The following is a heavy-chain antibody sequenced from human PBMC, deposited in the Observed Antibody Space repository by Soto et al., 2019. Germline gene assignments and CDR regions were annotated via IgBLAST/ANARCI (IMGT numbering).Heavy chain of an antibody. CDR2: ISSSGSTI. Sequence: PGGSLRLSCAASGFTFSSYEMNWVRQAPGKGLEWVSYISSSGSTIYYADSVKGRFTISRDNAKNSLYLQMNSLGAEDTAVYYCARVLASWDYYYYYGMDVWGQGTTVTVSS. J-gene: IGHJ6*02. CDR1: GFTFSSYE. D-gene: IGHD5-12*01. V-gene: IGHV3-48*03. CDR3: ARVLASWDYYYYYGMDV.